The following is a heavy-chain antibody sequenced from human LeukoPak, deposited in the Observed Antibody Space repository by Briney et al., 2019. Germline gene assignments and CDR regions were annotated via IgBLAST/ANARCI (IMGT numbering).Heavy chain of an antibody. CDR3: ARRFYDDYGDPSRFDY. D-gene: IGHD4-17*01. CDR1: GDSVSSNIAA. Sequence: SQTLSLTCAISGDSVSSNIAAWNWIRQSPSRGLEWLGRTYYRFKWYNDYAMSVKSRVTINPDTSKNQFSLQLSSVTAADTAVYYCARRFYDDYGDPSRFDYWGQGTLVTVSS. V-gene: IGHV6-1*01. J-gene: IGHJ4*02. CDR2: TYYRFKWYN.